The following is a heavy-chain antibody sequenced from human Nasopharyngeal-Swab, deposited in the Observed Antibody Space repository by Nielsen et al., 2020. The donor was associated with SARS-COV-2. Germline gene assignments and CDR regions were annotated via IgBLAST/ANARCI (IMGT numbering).Heavy chain of an antibody. CDR1: GASFSGYY. J-gene: IGHJ6*03. CDR3: AGVNNGGGIVPASYSFFMDV. Sequence: SETLSLTCGLNGASFSGYYWGWIRQPPGQGLEWIGDITPSGNTNYNPALKSRVTISMATSKAEFSLKWTYVTAAETAIYFCAGVNNGGGIVPASYSFFMDVWGKGTSVAVSS. CDR2: ITPSGNT. V-gene: IGHV4-34*01. D-gene: IGHD2-2*01.